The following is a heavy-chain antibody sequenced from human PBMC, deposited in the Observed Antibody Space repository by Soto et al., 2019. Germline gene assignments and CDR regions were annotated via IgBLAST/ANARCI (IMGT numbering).Heavy chain of an antibody. CDR2: IKQDGSDK. D-gene: IGHD1-1*01. V-gene: IGHV3-7*01. CDR1: GFNFDNYW. CDR3: ARDTAGILDY. Sequence: GGSLRLSCAASGFNFDNYWMAWVRQAPGKGLEWVANIKQDGSDKNYVDSVKGRFTISRDNAKNSLYLQMNSLRAEDSAVYSCARDTAGILDYWGQGTLVTVSS. J-gene: IGHJ4*02.